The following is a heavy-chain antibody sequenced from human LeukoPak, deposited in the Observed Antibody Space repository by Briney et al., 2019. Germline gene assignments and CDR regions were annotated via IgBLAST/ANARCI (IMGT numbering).Heavy chain of an antibody. Sequence: ASVKVSCKASGYTFTSYYMHWVRQAPGQGLEWMGIINPSGGSTSYAQKFQGRVTITADKSTSTAYMELSSLRSEDTAVYYCATDTGRFGESYYYYYYMDVWGKGTTVTVSS. D-gene: IGHD3-10*01. CDR2: INPSGGST. V-gene: IGHV1-46*01. CDR3: ATDTGRFGESYYYYYYMDV. J-gene: IGHJ6*03. CDR1: GYTFTSYY.